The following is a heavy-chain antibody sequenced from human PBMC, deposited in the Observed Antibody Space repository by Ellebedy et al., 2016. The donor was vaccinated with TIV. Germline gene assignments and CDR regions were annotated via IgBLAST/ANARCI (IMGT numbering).Heavy chain of an antibody. V-gene: IGHV3-74*03. Sequence: GGSLRLXCEASGFTFSSSWMHWVRQAPGKGLVWLSEINSDESTTTYADSVKGRFTISSDNAKNTLYLQMNSLRAEDTAVYYCSSDLAHWGQGPLVTVSS. CDR2: INSDESTT. J-gene: IGHJ4*02. CDR1: GFTFSSSW. CDR3: SSDLAH.